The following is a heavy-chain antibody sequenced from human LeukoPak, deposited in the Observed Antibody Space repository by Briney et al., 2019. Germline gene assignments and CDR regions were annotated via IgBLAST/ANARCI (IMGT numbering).Heavy chain of an antibody. D-gene: IGHD1-26*01. CDR1: GFTFSSYW. CDR2: IKEDGSEK. CDR3: ARLHSAIYYGDAFDI. Sequence: GGSLRLSCAVSGFTFSSYWMTWVRQAPGKGLEWVAKIKEDGSEKYYVDSVKGRFTVSRDNVKNSLILQMNSLRAEDTAAYYCARLHSAIYYGDAFDIWGQGTMVTVSS. J-gene: IGHJ3*02. V-gene: IGHV3-7*03.